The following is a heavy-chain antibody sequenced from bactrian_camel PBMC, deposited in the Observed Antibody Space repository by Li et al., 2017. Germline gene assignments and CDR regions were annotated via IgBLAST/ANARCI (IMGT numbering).Heavy chain of an antibody. Sequence: VQLVESGGGSAQAGGSLRLSCARAYDGYSMAWFRQAPGKEREGVAALLIDDSTEYTHSVKGRFTISRDNVYTLYLQMDNLRPEDTANYICNARGDWYCNNWGQGTQVTVS. D-gene: IGHD6*01. CDR1: YDGYS. CDR2: LLIDDST. CDR3: NARGDWYCNN. J-gene: IGHJ4*01. V-gene: IGHV3S53*01.